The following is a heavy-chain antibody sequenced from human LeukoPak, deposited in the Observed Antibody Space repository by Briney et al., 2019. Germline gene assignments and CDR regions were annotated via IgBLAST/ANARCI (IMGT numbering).Heavy chain of an antibody. CDR1: GDSIRTTSF. D-gene: IGHD6-13*01. V-gene: IGHV4-39*01. Sequence: SETLSLTCLVSGDSIRTTSFWGWIRQPPGMGLEWIASASHSGINYYNPSLRSRVIVSADTSKNQFSLRLTSVTAADTAVYYCTRRGGHSWDVGNWFDPWGQGILVTVSS. CDR3: TRRGGHSWDVGNWFDP. J-gene: IGHJ5*02. CDR2: ASHSGIN.